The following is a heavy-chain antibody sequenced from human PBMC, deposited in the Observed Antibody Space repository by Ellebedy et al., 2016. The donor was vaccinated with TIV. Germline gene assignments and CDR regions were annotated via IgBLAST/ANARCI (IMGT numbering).Heavy chain of an antibody. V-gene: IGHV1-69*04. CDR3: ARDRQYYYDSSGWGFDY. Sequence: AASVKVSCKASGYTFTSYAISWVRQAPGQGLEWMGRIIPVLGIANYAQKFQGRVTITADKFTSTAYMELSSLRSEDTAVYYCARDRQYYYDSSGWGFDYWGQGTLVTVSS. CDR1: GYTFTSYA. J-gene: IGHJ4*02. CDR2: IIPVLGIA. D-gene: IGHD3-22*01.